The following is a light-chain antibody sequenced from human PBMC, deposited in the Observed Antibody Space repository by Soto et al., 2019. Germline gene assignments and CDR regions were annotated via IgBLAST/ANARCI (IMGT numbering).Light chain of an antibody. Sequence: QFVLTQPTSVSAAPGQKVIISCSGSSSNIENNFVSWYQQLPGTAPKLLIFDNNKRPSGIPDRFSGSKSGTSATLGITGLQTGDEADYYCVAWDTSLTTTVLFGGGTKLTVL. CDR2: DNN. J-gene: IGLJ2*01. V-gene: IGLV1-51*01. CDR1: SSNIENNF. CDR3: VAWDTSLTTTVL.